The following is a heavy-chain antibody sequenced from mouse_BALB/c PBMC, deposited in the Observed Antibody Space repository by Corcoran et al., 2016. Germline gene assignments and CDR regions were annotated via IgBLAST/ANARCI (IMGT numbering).Heavy chain of an antibody. J-gene: IGHJ1*01. CDR1: GFSLSTSGIS. CDR3: ARRAYYGSSQWYFDV. D-gene: IGHD1-1*01. Sequence: QVTLKESGPGILLPSQTLSLPCSFSGFSLSTSGISVVWIRQPSGQGLEWLAHVWCNDDKYYNPALKSRLTISKDTSNNQGFHKIASVVTEETATYYCARRAYYGSSQWYFDVWGAGTTVTVSS. V-gene: IGHV8-8*01. CDR2: VWCNDDK.